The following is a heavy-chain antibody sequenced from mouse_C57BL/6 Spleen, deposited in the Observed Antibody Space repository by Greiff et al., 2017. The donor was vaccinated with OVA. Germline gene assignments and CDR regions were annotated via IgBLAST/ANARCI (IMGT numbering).Heavy chain of an antibody. D-gene: IGHD4-1*01. CDR1: GFTFSSYG. CDR3: ARQTGTNFDV. V-gene: IGHV5-6*01. Sequence: EVQLQESGGDLVKPGASLKLSCAASGFTFSSYGMSWVRQTPDKRLEWVATISSGGSYTYYPDSVKGRFTISRDNAKNTLYLQMSSLKSEDTAMYYCARQTGTNFDVWGTGTTVTVSS. J-gene: IGHJ1*03. CDR2: ISSGGSYT.